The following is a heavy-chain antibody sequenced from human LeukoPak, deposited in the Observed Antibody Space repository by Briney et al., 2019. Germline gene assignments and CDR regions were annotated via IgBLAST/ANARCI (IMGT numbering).Heavy chain of an antibody. V-gene: IGHV3-30*02. Sequence: GGSLRLSCAASGFTFSSYGMHWVRQAPGKGLEWVAFIRYDGSNKYYADSVKGRFTISRDNSKNTLYLQMNNLRAEDTAIYYCAKGRVAAADDCIDCWGQGTLVTVSS. CDR1: GFTFSSYG. D-gene: IGHD6-13*01. CDR2: IRYDGSNK. J-gene: IGHJ4*02. CDR3: AKGRVAAADDCIDC.